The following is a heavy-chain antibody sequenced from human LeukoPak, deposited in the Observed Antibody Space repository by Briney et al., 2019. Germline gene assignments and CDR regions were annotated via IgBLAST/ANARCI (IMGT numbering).Heavy chain of an antibody. V-gene: IGHV1-46*01. Sequence: EASVKVSCKASGYTFTSYYMHWVRQAPGQGLEWMGIINPSGGSTSYAQKFQGRVTMTRDTSTSTVYTELSSLRSEDTAVYYCARMGYSGYDFRYWGQGTLVTVSS. J-gene: IGHJ4*02. D-gene: IGHD5-12*01. CDR2: INPSGGST. CDR1: GYTFTSYY. CDR3: ARMGYSGYDFRY.